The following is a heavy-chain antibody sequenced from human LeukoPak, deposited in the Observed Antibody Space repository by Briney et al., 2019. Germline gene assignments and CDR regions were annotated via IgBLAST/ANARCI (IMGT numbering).Heavy chain of an antibody. D-gene: IGHD6-6*01. CDR1: GFTFSDYY. J-gene: IGHJ6*03. CDR3: ARYSSSLYYYYYMDV. CDR2: ISSSGTTI. Sequence: GGSLRLSCAASGFTFSDYYMSWIRQAPGKGLEWVSYISSSGTTINYADSVKGRFTISRDNAKNSLYLQMNSLRAEDTAVYYCARYSSSLYYYYYMDVWGKGTTVTASS. V-gene: IGHV3-11*01.